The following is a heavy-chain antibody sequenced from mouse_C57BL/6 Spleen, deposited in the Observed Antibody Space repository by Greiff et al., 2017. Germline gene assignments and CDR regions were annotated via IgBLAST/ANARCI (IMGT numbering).Heavy chain of an antibody. CDR3: ARRDMIVTTSWFAY. CDR1: GFTFSSYT. CDR2: ISGGGGNT. J-gene: IGHJ3*01. Sequence: EVKLVESGGGLVKPGGSLKLSCAASGFTFSSYTMSWVRQTPEKRLEWVATISGGGGNTYYPDSVKGRFTISRDNAKNTLYLQMSSLRSEDTALYYCARRDMIVTTSWFAYWGQGTLVTVSA. D-gene: IGHD2-5*01. V-gene: IGHV5-9*01.